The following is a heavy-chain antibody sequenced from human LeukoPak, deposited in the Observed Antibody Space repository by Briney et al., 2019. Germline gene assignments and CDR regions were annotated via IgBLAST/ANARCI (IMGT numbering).Heavy chain of an antibody. V-gene: IGHV3-11*04. D-gene: IGHD6-19*01. Sequence: PGGSLRLSCAASGFTFSDYYMSWLRQAPGKGLEWVSYISSSGSTIYYADSVKGRFTISRDNAKNSLYLQMNSLRAEDTAVYYCARFRSSVSSGWYLYYYYMDVWGKGTTVTVSS. CDR1: GFTFSDYY. CDR2: ISSSGSTI. CDR3: ARFRSSVSSGWYLYYYYMDV. J-gene: IGHJ6*03.